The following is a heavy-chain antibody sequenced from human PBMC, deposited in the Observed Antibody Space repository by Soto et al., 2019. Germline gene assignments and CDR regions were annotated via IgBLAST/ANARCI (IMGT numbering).Heavy chain of an antibody. CDR3: ARVYSGSYSDS. CDR2: IYYSGST. V-gene: IGHV4-61*03. D-gene: IGHD1-26*01. CDR1: GGSVSSGSYY. Sequence: PSETLSLTCTVSGGSVSSGSYYWSWIRQPPGKGLEWIGYIYYSGSTNYNPSLKSRVTISVDKSKNHFSLNLTSVTAADTAVYYCARVYSGSYSDSWGQGTLVTVSS. J-gene: IGHJ4*02.